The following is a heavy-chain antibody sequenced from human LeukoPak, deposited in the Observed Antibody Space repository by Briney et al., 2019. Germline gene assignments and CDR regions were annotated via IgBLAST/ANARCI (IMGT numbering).Heavy chain of an antibody. Sequence: PSETLSLTCTVSGGSISSSSYYWGWIRQPPGKGLEWIGSIYYSGSTYYNPSLKSRVTISVDTSKNQFSLKLSSVTAADTAVYYCARVFPDIAVAGNFDYWGQGTLVTVSS. V-gene: IGHV4-39*07. CDR2: IYYSGST. CDR3: ARVFPDIAVAGNFDY. J-gene: IGHJ4*02. CDR1: GGSISSSSYY. D-gene: IGHD6-19*01.